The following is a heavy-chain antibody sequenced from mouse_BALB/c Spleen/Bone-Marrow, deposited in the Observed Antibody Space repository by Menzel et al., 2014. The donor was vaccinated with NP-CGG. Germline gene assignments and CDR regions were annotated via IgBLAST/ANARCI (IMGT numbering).Heavy chain of an antibody. CDR3: TRSDGYYVPHWYFDV. CDR2: INPSNGGT. J-gene: IGHJ1*01. D-gene: IGHD2-3*01. CDR1: GYTFTSYY. V-gene: IGHV1S81*02. Sequence: QVQLQQSGAELVKPGASVKLSCKASGYTFTSYYMYWVKQRPGQGLEWIGEINPSNGGTNFNEKFKSKATLTVDKSPSTAYMQLSSLTSEDSAVYYCTRSDGYYVPHWYFDVWGAGTTVTVSS.